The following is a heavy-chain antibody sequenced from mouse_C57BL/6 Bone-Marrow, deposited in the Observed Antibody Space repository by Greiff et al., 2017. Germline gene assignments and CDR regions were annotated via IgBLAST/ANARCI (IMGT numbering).Heavy chain of an antibody. Sequence: EVMLVESGGGLVKPGGSLKLSCAASGFTFSSYTMSWVRQTPVKRLQWVAAISGGGGNTYYPDSVKGRFTISRDNDKNILYLQMSSLRSEDTALYYCSRQVTTVLATKYFDVWGTGTTVTVAS. CDR3: SRQVTTVLATKYFDV. CDR2: ISGGGGNT. V-gene: IGHV5-9*01. J-gene: IGHJ1*03. CDR1: GFTFSSYT. D-gene: IGHD1-1*01.